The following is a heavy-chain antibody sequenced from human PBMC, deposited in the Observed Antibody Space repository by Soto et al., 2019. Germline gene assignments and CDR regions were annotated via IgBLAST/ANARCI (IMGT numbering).Heavy chain of an antibody. J-gene: IGHJ3*02. Sequence: QVQLVQSGAEVKKPGASVKVSCKASGYTFTSYGISWVRQAPGQGLEWMGWISAYNGNTNYAQKLQGRVTMTTDTSTSTAYMELRSLRSDDTAVYYCAREKHDYGDSVRGGAAAFDIWGQGTMVTVSS. CDR2: ISAYNGNT. V-gene: IGHV1-18*01. CDR1: GYTFTSYG. CDR3: AREKHDYGDSVRGGAAAFDI. D-gene: IGHD4-17*01.